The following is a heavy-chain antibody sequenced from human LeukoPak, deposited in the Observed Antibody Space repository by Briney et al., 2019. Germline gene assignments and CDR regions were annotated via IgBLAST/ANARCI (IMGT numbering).Heavy chain of an antibody. D-gene: IGHD6-13*01. CDR1: GGTFSSYA. V-gene: IGHV1-69*13. CDR2: IIPIFGTA. CDR3: AENGISSGYSSSWYGYYYYGMDV. Sequence: SVKVSCKASGGTFSSYAISWARQAPGQGLEWMGGIIPIFGTANYAQKFQGRVTITADESTSTAYMELSSLRSEDTAVYYCAENGISSGYSSSWYGYYYYGMDVWGQGTTVTVSS. J-gene: IGHJ6*02.